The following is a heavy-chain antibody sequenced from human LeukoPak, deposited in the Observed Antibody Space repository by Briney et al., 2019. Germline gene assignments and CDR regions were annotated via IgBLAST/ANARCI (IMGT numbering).Heavy chain of an antibody. CDR1: GFTFSAFW. J-gene: IGHJ4*02. D-gene: IGHD6-6*01. V-gene: IGHV3-74*01. Sequence: GGSLRLSCAASGFTFSAFWMHWVRQAPGKGLVWVSRINSDDSRTTYADSVKGRFTISRDNAKNTLYLQMNSLTVEDTAVYYCSRGLGQPVDSWGQGTLVTVSS. CDR3: SRGLGQPVDS. CDR2: INSDDSRT.